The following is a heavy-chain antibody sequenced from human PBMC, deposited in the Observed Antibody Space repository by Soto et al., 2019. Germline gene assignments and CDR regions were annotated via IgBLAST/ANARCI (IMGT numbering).Heavy chain of an antibody. D-gene: IGHD2-15*01. Sequence: GGSLRLSCAASGFTFSNAWMSWVRQAPGKGLEWVGRIKSKTDGGTTDYAAPVKGRFTISRDDSKNTLYLQMNSLKTEDTAVYYCTGDCSGGSCYSEIDHWGQGTLVTVSS. CDR2: IKSKTDGGTT. J-gene: IGHJ4*02. CDR1: GFTFSNAW. CDR3: TGDCSGGSCYSEIDH. V-gene: IGHV3-15*01.